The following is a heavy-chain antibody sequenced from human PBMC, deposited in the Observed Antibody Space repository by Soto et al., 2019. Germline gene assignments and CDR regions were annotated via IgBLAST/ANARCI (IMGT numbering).Heavy chain of an antibody. V-gene: IGHV1-18*04. Sequence: QVQLVQSGVEVKKPGASVKVSCKASGYTFTSYGISWVRQAPGQGLEWMGWISAYNGNTNYAQKLQGRVTMTTDTSTSTAYMELRSLRSDDTAVYYCARERYDYGDPGHFQHWGQGTLVTVSS. J-gene: IGHJ1*01. D-gene: IGHD4-17*01. CDR1: GYTFTSYG. CDR3: ARERYDYGDPGHFQH. CDR2: ISAYNGNT.